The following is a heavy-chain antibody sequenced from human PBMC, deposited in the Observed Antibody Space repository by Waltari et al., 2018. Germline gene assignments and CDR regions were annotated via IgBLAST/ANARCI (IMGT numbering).Heavy chain of an antibody. CDR3: ATNDGWSPGGNY. CDR1: GFTFSDYW. CDR2: MQEDGGTK. Sequence: EVHLVESGGGLVQPGGSLRLSCVASGFTFSDYWMSWVRQAPGKGLELVGNMQEDGGTKNDLDPVKGRFTISRDNAKNSLYLQMNSLRAEDTAVYYCATNDGWSPGGNYWGQGTLVTVSS. V-gene: IGHV3-7*01. D-gene: IGHD6-19*01. J-gene: IGHJ4*02.